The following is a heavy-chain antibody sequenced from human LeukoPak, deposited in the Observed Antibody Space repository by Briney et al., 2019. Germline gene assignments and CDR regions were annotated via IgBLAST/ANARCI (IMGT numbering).Heavy chain of an antibody. CDR2: ITNDGSDT. CDR1: GFTFDDYG. D-gene: IGHD6-6*01. J-gene: IGHJ4*02. V-gene: IGHV3-23*01. CDR3: AKGSSSSRPYYFDF. Sequence: GGSLRLSCAASGFTFDDYGMSWVRQAPGKGLEWVSAITNDGSDTYHADSVKGRFTISRDNSKNTLYLQMNSLRIEDTAVYYCAKGSSSSRPYYFDFWGQGTLVTVSS.